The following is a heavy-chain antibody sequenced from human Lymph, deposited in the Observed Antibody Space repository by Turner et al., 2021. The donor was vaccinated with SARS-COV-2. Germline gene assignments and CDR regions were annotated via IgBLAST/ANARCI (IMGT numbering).Heavy chain of an antibody. CDR2: IITILRIA. CDR1: GGTFSSYA. J-gene: IGHJ6*02. Sequence: QVQLVQSGAEVKKPGSSVKVSCKASGGTFSSYAISWVRQAPGQGLEWMGGIITILRIATYAQKFQGRVTITADKSTSTAYMELSSLRSEDTAVFYCARVVGGFGELGYYYYYGMDVWGQGTTVTVSS. V-gene: IGHV1-69*10. CDR3: ARVVGGFGELGYYYYYGMDV. D-gene: IGHD3-10*01.